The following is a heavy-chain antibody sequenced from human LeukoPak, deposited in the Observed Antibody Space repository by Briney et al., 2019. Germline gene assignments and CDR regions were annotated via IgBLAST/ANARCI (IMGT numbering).Heavy chain of an antibody. CDR2: IWYDGSNK. Sequence: GGFLRLSCAASGFTFSSYGMHWVRQAPGKGLEWVAVIWYDGSNKYYADSVKGRFTISRDNSKNTLYLQMNSLRAEDTAVYYCARDKLGRGVITATIDYWGQGTLVTVSS. CDR3: ARDKLGRGVITATIDY. D-gene: IGHD3-10*01. V-gene: IGHV3-33*01. CDR1: GFTFSSYG. J-gene: IGHJ4*02.